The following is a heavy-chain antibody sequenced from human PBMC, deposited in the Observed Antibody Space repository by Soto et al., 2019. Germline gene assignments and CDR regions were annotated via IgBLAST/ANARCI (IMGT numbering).Heavy chain of an antibody. D-gene: IGHD2-15*01. Sequence: GGSLRLSCAASGFTFSSYWMSWVRQAPGKGLEWVANIKQDGSEKYYVDSVKGRFTISRDNAKNSLYLQMNSLRAEDTAVYYCARDRRYCSGGSCSSLGVDYWGQGTLVTVSS. CDR2: IKQDGSEK. CDR3: ARDRRYCSGGSCSSLGVDY. J-gene: IGHJ4*02. V-gene: IGHV3-7*01. CDR1: GFTFSSYW.